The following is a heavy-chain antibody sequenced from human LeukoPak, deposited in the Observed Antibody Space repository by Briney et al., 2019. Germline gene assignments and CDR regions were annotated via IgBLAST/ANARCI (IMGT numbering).Heavy chain of an antibody. J-gene: IGHJ5*02. Sequence: SQTLSLTCTVYGGSISSGGYYWSWIRQHPGKCLEWIGYIYYSGSTYYNPSLKSRVTISVDTSKNQFSLKLSSVTAADTAVYYCARSFTIFGVVGNWFDPWGQGTLVTVSS. D-gene: IGHD3-3*01. CDR2: IYYSGST. CDR3: ARSFTIFGVVGNWFDP. V-gene: IGHV4-31*03. CDR1: GGSISSGGYY.